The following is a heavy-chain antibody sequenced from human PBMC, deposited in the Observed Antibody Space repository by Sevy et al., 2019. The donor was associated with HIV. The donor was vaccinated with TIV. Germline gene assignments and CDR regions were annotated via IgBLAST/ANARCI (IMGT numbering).Heavy chain of an antibody. D-gene: IGHD3-9*01. CDR3: ARGTDDILTGYYLTLFDY. J-gene: IGHJ4*02. Sequence: GGSLRLSCAASGLTFSSYWMSWVRQAPGKGLEWVADIKQDGSEKYYVDSVKGRFTISRDNAKNSLYLQMNSLRAEDTAVYYCARGTDDILTGYYLTLFDYWGQRTLVTVSS. CDR1: GLTFSSYW. V-gene: IGHV3-7*04. CDR2: IKQDGSEK.